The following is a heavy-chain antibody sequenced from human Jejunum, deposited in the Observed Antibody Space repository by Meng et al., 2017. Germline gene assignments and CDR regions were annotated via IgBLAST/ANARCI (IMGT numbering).Heavy chain of an antibody. CDR1: GGSVSSAGYQ. D-gene: IGHD1-26*01. Sequence: QVRLHGSGPGLVRPSETLSLICSVSGGSVSSAGYQWSWIRQPPGKGLEWIGYASTNYNPSLKSRVTISVDTSKNQFSLRLTSVTAADTAVYYCARDHMGSLDYWGQGILVTASS. J-gene: IGHJ4*02. CDR3: ARDHMGSLDY. V-gene: IGHV4-61*08. CDR2: AST.